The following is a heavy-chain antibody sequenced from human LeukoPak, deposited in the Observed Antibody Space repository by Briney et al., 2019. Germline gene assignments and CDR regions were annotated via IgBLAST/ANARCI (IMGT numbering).Heavy chain of an antibody. V-gene: IGHV3-30*02. J-gene: IGHJ4*02. CDR1: GFTFSSYG. Sequence: PGGSLRLSCAASGFTFSSYGMHWVRQAPGKGLEWVTFIRYDGSNKYYADSVKGRFTISRDNSKNTLYLQMNNLRAEDTAVYYCAKDPTGVVNSNYLDYWGQGTLVTVSS. D-gene: IGHD2-15*01. CDR2: IRYDGSNK. CDR3: AKDPTGVVNSNYLDY.